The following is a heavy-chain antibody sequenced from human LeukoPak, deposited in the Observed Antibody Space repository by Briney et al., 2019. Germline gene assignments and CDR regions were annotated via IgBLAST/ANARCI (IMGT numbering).Heavy chain of an antibody. J-gene: IGHJ4*02. D-gene: IGHD6-19*01. CDR1: GFTFTNYG. CDR3: TKGDGGWYPIDY. CDR2: INDNGPNT. V-gene: IGHV3-23*01. Sequence: PGASLRLSCVASGFTFTNYGMSWVRRAPGKGLEWVSTINDNGPNTHCADSVKGRFTISRDDSKNTLHLQMNSLRADDTALYYCTKGDGGWYPIDYWGQGVLVIVSS.